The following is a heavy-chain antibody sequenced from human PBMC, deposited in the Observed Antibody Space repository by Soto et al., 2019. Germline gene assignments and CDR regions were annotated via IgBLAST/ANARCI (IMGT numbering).Heavy chain of an antibody. CDR1: GYTFTSYG. D-gene: IGHD2-15*01. CDR3: ARSMVTFNCSGGICYSYYYYYGMDV. Sequence: QVQLVQSGAEVKKPGASVKVSCKASGYTFTSYGISWVRQAPGQGLEWMGWISAYNGNTNYAQKLQGRVTMTTDTSTSTAYMELRSLRSDDTAVYYCARSMVTFNCSGGICYSYYYYYGMDVWGQGTTVTVSS. CDR2: ISAYNGNT. V-gene: IGHV1-18*01. J-gene: IGHJ6*02.